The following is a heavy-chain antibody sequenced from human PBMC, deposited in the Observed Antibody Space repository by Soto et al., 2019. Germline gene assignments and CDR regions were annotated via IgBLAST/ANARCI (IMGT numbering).Heavy chain of an antibody. CDR1: GGCIGSYY. CDR3: ARVIEAAGTSWFDP. CDR2: IYYSEST. D-gene: IGHD6-13*01. J-gene: IGHJ5*02. V-gene: IGHV4-59*01. Sequence: AESLSITGTVCGGCIGSYYWSWIRQPPGKRLGWIGYIYYSESTNYKPSLQSRVTISVDTSKNQFSLKLSSVTAADPAVYYCARVIEAAGTSWFDPWGQGTLVTVSS.